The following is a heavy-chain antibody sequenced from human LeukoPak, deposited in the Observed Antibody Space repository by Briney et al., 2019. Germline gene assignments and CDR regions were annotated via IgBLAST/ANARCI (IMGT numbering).Heavy chain of an antibody. CDR2: INPNSGGT. CDR3: ARVNRSTVTTLWKY. Sequence: GASVKVSCKASGYTFTGYYMHWVRHAPGQGLEWMGWINPNSGGTNYAQKFQGRVTMTRDTSISTAYMELSRLRSDDTAVYYCARVNRSTVTTLWKYWGQGTLVTVSS. V-gene: IGHV1-2*02. J-gene: IGHJ4*02. D-gene: IGHD4-17*01. CDR1: GYTFTGYY.